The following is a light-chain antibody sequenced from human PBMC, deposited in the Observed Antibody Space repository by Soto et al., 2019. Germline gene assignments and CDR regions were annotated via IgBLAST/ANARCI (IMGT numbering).Light chain of an antibody. J-gene: IGLJ2*01. V-gene: IGLV2-14*01. CDR1: SSDVGGYNY. Sequence: QSALTQPASVSGSPGQSITISCTGTSSDVGGYNYVSWYQQHPGKAPKLMIYEVRNRPSGVSDRFSGSKSGNTASLTISGLQAEDEANYYCSSYSSNRPVVFGGGTKLTVL. CDR2: EVR. CDR3: SSYSSNRPVV.